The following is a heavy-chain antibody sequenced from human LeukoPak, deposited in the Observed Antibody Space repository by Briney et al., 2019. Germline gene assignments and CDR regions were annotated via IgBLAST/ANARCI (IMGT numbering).Heavy chain of an antibody. D-gene: IGHD3-22*01. Sequence: SETLSLTCTVSGGSISNYHWSWIRQPPGKGLEWIGYIYYSGSTNYNPSLKSRVTISVDTSKNQFSLKLSSVTAADTAVYYCARTDNSGYHDYWGQGTHVTVSS. CDR1: GGSISNYH. V-gene: IGHV4-59*01. J-gene: IGHJ4*02. CDR2: IYYSGST. CDR3: ARTDNSGYHDY.